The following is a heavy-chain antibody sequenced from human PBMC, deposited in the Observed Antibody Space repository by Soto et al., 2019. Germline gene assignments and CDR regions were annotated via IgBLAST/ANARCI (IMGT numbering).Heavy chain of an antibody. V-gene: IGHV1-69*15. Sequence: QVQLVQSGAEVKKPGSSVKVSCKASGGTFSNYAITWVRPAPGQGLELVGRIIPIFGTTNVAQKFQARVTIPADESTTTAIRERSGPRSDATAVYYCAKDGGADGYFGNWLDPWGQGTLVTVSS. J-gene: IGHJ5*02. CDR2: IIPIFGTT. CDR1: GGTFSNYA. D-gene: IGHD5-12*01. CDR3: AKDGGADGYFGNWLDP.